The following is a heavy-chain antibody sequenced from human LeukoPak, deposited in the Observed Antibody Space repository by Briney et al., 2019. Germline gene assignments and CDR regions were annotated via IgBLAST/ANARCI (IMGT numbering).Heavy chain of an antibody. D-gene: IGHD2-2*01. V-gene: IGHV4-59*08. J-gene: IGHJ4*02. CDR3: ARSSRSWSTFDN. CDR2: IYYTGST. CDR1: GGSISSFY. Sequence: PSETLSLTCTVPGGSISSFYWSWIRQPPGKGLEWIGYIYYTGSTYYNPSLKSRVTISVDTSKNQFSLRLSSVTAADTAVYYCARSSRSWSTFDNWGQGTLVTVSS.